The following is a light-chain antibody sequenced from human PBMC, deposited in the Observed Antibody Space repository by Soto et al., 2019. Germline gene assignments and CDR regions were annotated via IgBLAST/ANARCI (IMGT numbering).Light chain of an antibody. CDR2: AAS. CDR1: QYISTW. J-gene: IGKJ3*01. CDR3: QQAMSDPFT. V-gene: IGKV1D-12*01. Sequence: QMTQSPSPVSASVGDRVTVTCRASQYISTWLAWYQHKPGKAPKLLIYAASTLQSGHPSRLSGSEAGTDFPLTISSLQPEDFATYSCQQAMSDPFTFRPGNTVDIK.